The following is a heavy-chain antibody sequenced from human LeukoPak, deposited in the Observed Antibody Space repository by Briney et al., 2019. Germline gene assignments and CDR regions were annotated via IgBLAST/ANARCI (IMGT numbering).Heavy chain of an antibody. D-gene: IGHD2-2*01. J-gene: IGHJ4*02. Sequence: SETLSLTCAVYGDSLSRYYWTWIRQPPGEGLEWIGEINHRGDTNYNPSLKRRVTISVATSKNQFSLKVRSVTAADTGVYYCARPAYCSATTCTGHLDVWGQGTLATVSS. CDR3: ARPAYCSATTCTGHLDV. CDR2: INHRGDT. V-gene: IGHV4-34*01. CDR1: GDSLSRYY.